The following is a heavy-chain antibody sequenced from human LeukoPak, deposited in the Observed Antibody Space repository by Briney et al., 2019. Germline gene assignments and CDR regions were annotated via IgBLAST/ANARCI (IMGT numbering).Heavy chain of an antibody. CDR1: GFTFSSYS. Sequence: GGSLRLSCAASGFTFSSYSMNWVRQAPGKGLEWVSSISSSSSYIYYADSVKGRFTISRDNAKNSLYLQMNSLRAEDTAVYYCARLGGPLDAFDIWCQGTMVTVSS. V-gene: IGHV3-21*01. D-gene: IGHD1-26*01. J-gene: IGHJ3*02. CDR3: ARLGGPLDAFDI. CDR2: ISSSSSYI.